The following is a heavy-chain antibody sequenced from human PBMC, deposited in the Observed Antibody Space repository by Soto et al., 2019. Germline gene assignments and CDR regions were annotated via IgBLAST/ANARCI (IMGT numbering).Heavy chain of an antibody. CDR2: ISGSGGST. Sequence: PWVPLRVSCGASGVTCSSYAMSWVHQAPGKGLEWVSAISGSGGSTYYADSVKGRFTISRDNSKNTLYLQMNSLRAEDTAVYYCAKFNENFDYWGQGTLVTVSS. CDR1: GVTCSSYA. D-gene: IGHD1-1*01. CDR3: AKFNENFDY. V-gene: IGHV3-23*01. J-gene: IGHJ4*02.